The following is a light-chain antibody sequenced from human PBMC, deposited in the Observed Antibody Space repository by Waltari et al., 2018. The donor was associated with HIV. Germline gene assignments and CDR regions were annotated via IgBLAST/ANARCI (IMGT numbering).Light chain of an antibody. J-gene: IGLJ2*01. V-gene: IGLV1-44*01. CDR2: EDN. Sequence: QSVLTQPPSASGTPGQRVTISCSGSDSNIGTNAVRWYKQVPGTAPKLLIYEDNQRPSGVPDRFSVSKSDTSASLAITGLLSEDEADYYCASWDDSLDGLVFGGGTKLTVL. CDR3: ASWDDSLDGLV. CDR1: DSNIGTNA.